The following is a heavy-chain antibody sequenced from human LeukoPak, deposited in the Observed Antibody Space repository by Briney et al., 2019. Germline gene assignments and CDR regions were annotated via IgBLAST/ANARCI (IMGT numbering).Heavy chain of an antibody. CDR1: GFTFSSHA. J-gene: IGHJ4*02. CDR2: ISGSGSTT. D-gene: IGHD2-21*01. V-gene: IGHV3-23*01. Sequence: QPGGSLRLSCAASGFTFSSHAMTWVRQAPGKGLEWVSGISGSGSTTYYADSVKGRFTISRVNFKNTLYLQMNSLRAEDTAVYYCAKGRYVVVGENFDYWGQGTLVTVSS. CDR3: AKGRYVVVGENFDY.